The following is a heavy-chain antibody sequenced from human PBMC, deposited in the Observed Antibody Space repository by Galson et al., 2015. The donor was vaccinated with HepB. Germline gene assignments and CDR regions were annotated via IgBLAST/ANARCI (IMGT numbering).Heavy chain of an antibody. CDR3: AKGTYDDYGGFDC. V-gene: IGHV3-23*01. J-gene: IGHJ4*02. CDR1: GFTFSSCA. D-gene: IGHD4-17*01. Sequence: SLRLSCAASGFTFSSCAMNWVRQAPGKGLEWVSSISGNAAKSNYADSVNGRFTISGDNSKNTLYLQLNSLTVEDTAQYYCAKGTYDDYGGFDCWGQGTLVTVSS. CDR2: ISGNAAKS.